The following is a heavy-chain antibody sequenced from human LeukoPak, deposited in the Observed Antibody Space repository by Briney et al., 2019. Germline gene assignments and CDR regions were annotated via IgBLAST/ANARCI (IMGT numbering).Heavy chain of an antibody. CDR2: IYYSGST. D-gene: IGHD5/OR15-5a*01. CDR1: GGSIFNYY. CDR3: ARDARYNVYEGWFDP. J-gene: IGHJ5*02. V-gene: IGHV4-4*08. Sequence: KSSETLSLTCTVSGGSIFNYYWSWIRQPPGKGLEWIGYIYYSGSTNYNPSLKTRVTISVDTSTNRFSLNLASVTSADTAVYYCARDARYNVYEGWFDPWGPGTLVTVSS.